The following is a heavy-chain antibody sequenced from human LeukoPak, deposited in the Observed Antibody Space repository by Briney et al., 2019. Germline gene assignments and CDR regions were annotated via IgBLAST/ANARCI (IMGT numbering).Heavy chain of an antibody. Sequence: GESLKISCTGSGYSFANYWIGWVRQTPGKGLEWMGIIYPLDFDTRYSPSFQGQVTISADKSIDTAYLQWNTLRASDSALYYCAMGRSSGDSGHYFAFWGQGTRVTVSS. J-gene: IGHJ4*02. CDR3: AMGRSSGDSGHYFAF. CDR1: GYSFANYW. CDR2: IYPLDFDT. V-gene: IGHV5-51*01. D-gene: IGHD3-22*01.